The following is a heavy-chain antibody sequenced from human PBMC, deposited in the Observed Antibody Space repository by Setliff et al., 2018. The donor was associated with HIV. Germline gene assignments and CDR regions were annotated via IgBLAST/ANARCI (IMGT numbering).Heavy chain of an antibody. CDR2: IRYDGSEK. V-gene: IGHV3-33*01. CDR3: ARDPPQSGYHMDV. Sequence: PGGSLRLSCAASGFTLSSMHWVRQAPGKGLEWVALIRYDGSEKYYADSVKGRFTISRDTSKNLMYLQMNSLRIEDTAVYYCARDPPQSGYHMDVWGKGTTVTVSS. CDR1: GFTLSS. J-gene: IGHJ6*03.